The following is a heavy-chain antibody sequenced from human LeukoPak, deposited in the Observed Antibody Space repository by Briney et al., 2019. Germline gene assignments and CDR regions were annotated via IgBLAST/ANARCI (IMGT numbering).Heavy chain of an antibody. V-gene: IGHV4-39*07. CDR2: IYYSGST. CDR3: ARVNLMSPSIWFDP. CDR1: GGSISSSSYY. D-gene: IGHD3-10*02. Sequence: KSSETLSLTCTVSGGSISSSSYYWGWIRQPPGKGLEWIGSIYYSGSTYYNPSLKSRVTISVDTSKNQFSLKLSSVTAADTAVYYCARVNLMSPSIWFDPWGQGTLVTVSS. J-gene: IGHJ5*02.